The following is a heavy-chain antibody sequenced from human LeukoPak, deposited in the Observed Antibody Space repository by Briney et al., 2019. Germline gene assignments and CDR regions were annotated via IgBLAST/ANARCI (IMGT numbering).Heavy chain of an antibody. CDR3: ARDGLWIQLYQ. CDR2: INAGNGNT. V-gene: IGHV1-3*01. CDR1: GYTLTELS. J-gene: IGHJ4*02. Sequence: ASVKVSCTVSGYTLTELSMHWVRQAPGQRLEWMGWINAGNGNTKYSQKFQGRVTITRDTSASTAYMELSSLRSEDTAVYYCARDGLWIQLYQWGQGTLVTVSS. D-gene: IGHD5-18*01.